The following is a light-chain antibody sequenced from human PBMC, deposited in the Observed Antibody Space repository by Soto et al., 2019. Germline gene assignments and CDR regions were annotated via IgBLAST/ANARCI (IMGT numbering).Light chain of an antibody. V-gene: IGLV1-44*01. CDR1: SSDIGSNP. J-gene: IGLJ2*01. CDR2: RDN. CDR3: SAWDDNIYGPV. Sequence: QSVLTQPPSASGTPGQRVAISCSGGSSDIGSNPVNWYLHLPGAAPKLLIYRDNQRPSAVPDRFSGSKSGTSASLTISGLQSEDEADYFCSAWDDNIYGPVFGGGTKLTVL.